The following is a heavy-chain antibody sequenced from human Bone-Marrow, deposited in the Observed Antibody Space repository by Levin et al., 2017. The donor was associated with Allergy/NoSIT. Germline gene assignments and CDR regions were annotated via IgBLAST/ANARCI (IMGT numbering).Heavy chain of an antibody. CDR2: ISSSSSTI. J-gene: IGHJ2*01. V-gene: IGHV3-48*04. CDR3: ARVDGTRYFDL. D-gene: IGHD5-24*01. CDR1: GFTFNSYS. Sequence: ETLSLTCAASGFTFNSYSMNWVRQAPGKGLEWVSYISSSSSTIYHADSVKGRFTISRDNAKNSLYLQMSSLRAEDTAVYYCARVDGTRYFDLWGRGTLVTVSS.